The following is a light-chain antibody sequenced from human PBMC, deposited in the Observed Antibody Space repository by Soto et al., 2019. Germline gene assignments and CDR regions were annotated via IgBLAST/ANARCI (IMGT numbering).Light chain of an antibody. J-gene: IGLJ1*01. V-gene: IGLV2-14*01. CDR2: EVS. Sequence: QCGPAQPASVSGSPGQSITISCTGTSSDVGGYNYVSWYQHHPGKAPKVMIFEVSNRPSGVSIRFSGSKSGNTASLTISGLHAEDEADYYCISYTSSSNPYVFGTGTKVTVL. CDR1: SSDVGGYNY. CDR3: ISYTSSSNPYV.